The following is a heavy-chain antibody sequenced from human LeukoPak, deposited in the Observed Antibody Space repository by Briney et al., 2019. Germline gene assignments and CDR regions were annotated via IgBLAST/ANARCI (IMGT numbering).Heavy chain of an antibody. CDR2: IYTSGST. J-gene: IGHJ5*02. Sequence: SETLSLTCTVSGGSISSGSYYWSWIRQPAGKGLESIGRIYTSGSTNYNPSLKSRVTISVDTSKNQFSLKLSSVTAADTAVYYCARVLVVPAAILEWFDPWGQGTLVTVSS. CDR1: GGSISSGSYY. CDR3: ARVLVVPAAILEWFDP. D-gene: IGHD2-2*02. V-gene: IGHV4-61*02.